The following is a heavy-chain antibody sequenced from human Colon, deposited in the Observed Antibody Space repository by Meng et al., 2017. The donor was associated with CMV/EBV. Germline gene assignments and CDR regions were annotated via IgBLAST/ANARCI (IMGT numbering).Heavy chain of an antibody. J-gene: IGHJ4*02. Sequence: SETLSLTCTVPGGSLNGYYWSWIRQTPGRGLEWIGYIFFSGRTDYNPSVKSRVSLSVETSKKQFSLQLRSVTAADTAVYYCARVGKSFFGDLLPYYFDFWGPGALVTVSS. CDR3: ARVGKSFFGDLLPYYFDF. CDR2: IFFSGRT. V-gene: IGHV4-59*01. D-gene: IGHD3-10*01. CDR1: GGSLNGYY.